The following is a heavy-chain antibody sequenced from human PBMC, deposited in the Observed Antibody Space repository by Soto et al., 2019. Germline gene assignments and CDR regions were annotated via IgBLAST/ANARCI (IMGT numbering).Heavy chain of an antibody. J-gene: IGHJ6*02. D-gene: IGHD5-12*01. V-gene: IGHV1-18*04. Sequence: ASVKFSCKASAYTFKSYDVKWVRKAPGQGLEWMGWISGHNGKADYAENFQGRVIMSTDTSTATASMDLRGLRSDDTAVYYCARKGYIGNLAMEVWGQGTTVSVS. CDR3: ARKGYIGNLAMEV. CDR2: ISGHNGKA. CDR1: AYTFKSYD.